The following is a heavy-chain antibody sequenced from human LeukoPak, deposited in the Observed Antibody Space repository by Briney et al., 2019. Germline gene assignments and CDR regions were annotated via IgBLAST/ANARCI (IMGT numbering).Heavy chain of an antibody. CDR3: ARGTSDYGDFYAFDI. CDR1: GFTFSSYG. D-gene: IGHD4-17*01. CDR2: IWYDGSNK. V-gene: IGHV3-33*01. Sequence: GGSLRLSCAASGFTFSSYGMHWARQAPGKGLEWVAVIWYDGSNKYYADSVKGRFTIPRDNSKNTLYLQMNILRAEDTAVYYCARGTSDYGDFYAFDIWGQGTMVTVSS. J-gene: IGHJ3*02.